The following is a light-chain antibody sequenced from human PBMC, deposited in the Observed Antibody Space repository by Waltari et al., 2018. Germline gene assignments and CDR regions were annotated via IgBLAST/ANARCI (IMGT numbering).Light chain of an antibody. J-gene: IGKJ3*01. CDR3: PPHGSPLPGT. Sequence: ELVLTPSQGTLTLSPGDRASLSCRASQSVDRSWLAWYQQKPGQAPRLLIYGASSRATGIPERFRCSWAGTDFTPTISRLEAEDFCVYYWPPHGSPLPGTFGPGTRVDIK. V-gene: IGKV3-20*01. CDR2: GAS. CDR1: QSVDRSW.